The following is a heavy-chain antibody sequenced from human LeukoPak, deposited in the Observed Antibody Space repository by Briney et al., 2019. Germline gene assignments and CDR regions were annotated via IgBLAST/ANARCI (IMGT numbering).Heavy chain of an antibody. Sequence: GGSLRLSCAASGFTFSSYAMSWVRQAPGKGLEWVSAISGSGGSTYYADSVKGRFTISRDNSKNTLYLQMNSLRAEDTAVYYCAKVTTPTPWRQLAGHYGMDVWGQGTTVTVSS. V-gene: IGHV3-23*01. CDR3: AKVTTPTPWRQLAGHYGMDV. J-gene: IGHJ6*02. CDR2: ISGSGGST. D-gene: IGHD5-18*01. CDR1: GFTFSSYA.